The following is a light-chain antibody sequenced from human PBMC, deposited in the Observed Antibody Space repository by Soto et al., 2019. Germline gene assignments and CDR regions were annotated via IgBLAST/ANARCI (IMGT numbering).Light chain of an antibody. Sequence: DVQMPQSPSSQSASVGDRVTINCPASQSISSYLNWYQQKPGKAPKLLIYAASSLQSGVPSRFSGSGSGTDFTLTISSLQPEDFATYYCQQSYTTPIAFGQGTRPEI. CDR3: QQSYTTPIA. V-gene: IGKV1-39*01. J-gene: IGKJ5*01. CDR1: QSISSY. CDR2: AAS.